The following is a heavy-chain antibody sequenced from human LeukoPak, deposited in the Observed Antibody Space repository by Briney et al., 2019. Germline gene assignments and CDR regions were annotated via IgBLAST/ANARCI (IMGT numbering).Heavy chain of an antibody. Sequence: GGSLRLSCAASGFTFSSYGMHWVRQAPGKGLEWVAFIRYDGSNKYYADSVKGRFTISRDNSKNPLSLQMNSLRAEDTAVYYCAKDRGIFGVILDYWGQGTLVTVSS. V-gene: IGHV3-30*02. CDR2: IRYDGSNK. CDR3: AKDRGIFGVILDY. J-gene: IGHJ4*02. D-gene: IGHD3-3*01. CDR1: GFTFSSYG.